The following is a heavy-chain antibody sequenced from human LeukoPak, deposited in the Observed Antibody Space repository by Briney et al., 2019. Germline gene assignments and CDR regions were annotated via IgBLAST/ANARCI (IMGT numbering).Heavy chain of an antibody. V-gene: IGHV4-59*08. J-gene: IGHJ4*02. D-gene: IGHD3-10*01. CDR2: IYYSGST. CDR1: GGSTSSYY. Sequence: SETLSLTCTVSGGSTSSYYWSWIRQPPGKGLEWIGYIYYSGSTNYNPSLKSRVAISVDTSKNQFSLKLSSVTAADTAVYYCASSDGWLPFRYWGQGTLVTVSS. CDR3: ASSDGWLPFRY.